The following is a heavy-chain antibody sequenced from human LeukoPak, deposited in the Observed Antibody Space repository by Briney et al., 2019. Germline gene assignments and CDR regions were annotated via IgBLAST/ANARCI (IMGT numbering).Heavy chain of an antibody. Sequence: SETLSLTCTVSGGSISSYYWSWIRQPPGKGLEWIGYIYYSGSTNYNPSLKSRVTISVDTSKNQFSLKLSSVTAADTAVYYRAREIRGYSYGYDYWGQGTLVTVSS. J-gene: IGHJ4*02. V-gene: IGHV4-59*01. CDR2: IYYSGST. CDR1: GGSISSYY. D-gene: IGHD5-18*01. CDR3: AREIRGYSYGYDY.